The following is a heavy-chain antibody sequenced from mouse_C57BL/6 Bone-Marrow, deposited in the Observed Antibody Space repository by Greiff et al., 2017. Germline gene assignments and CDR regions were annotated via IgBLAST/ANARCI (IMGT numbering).Heavy chain of an antibody. J-gene: IGHJ4*01. CDR1: GYTFTDYY. CDR3: ARCNGYYPYYYGMDY. D-gene: IGHD2-3*01. V-gene: IGHV1-76*01. CDR2: IYPGSGNT. Sequence: QVQLKQSGAELVRPGASVKLSCKASGYTFTDYYINWVKQRPGQGLEWIARIYPGSGNTYYNEKFKGKATLTAEKSSSTAYMQLSSLTSEDSAVYFCARCNGYYPYYYGMDYWGQGTSVTVSS.